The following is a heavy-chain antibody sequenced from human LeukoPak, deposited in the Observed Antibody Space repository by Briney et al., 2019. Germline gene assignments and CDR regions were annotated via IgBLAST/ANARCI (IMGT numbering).Heavy chain of an antibody. J-gene: IGHJ4*02. CDR1: GYTFTSYG. CDR3: ASDFYDTSGYYAFDY. D-gene: IGHD3-22*01. V-gene: IGHV1-18*01. Sequence: ASVKVSCKASGYTFTSYGISWVRQAPGQGLEWMGWISAYNGNTNYAQKLQGRVTMTTDTSTSTAYMEVRSLRSDDTAVYYCASDFYDTSGYYAFDYWGQGTLVTVSS. CDR2: ISAYNGNT.